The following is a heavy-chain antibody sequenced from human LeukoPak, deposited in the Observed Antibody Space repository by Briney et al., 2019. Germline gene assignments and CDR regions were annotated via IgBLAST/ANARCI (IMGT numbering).Heavy chain of an antibody. D-gene: IGHD6-13*01. Sequence: PSETLSLTCTVSGGSISSYYWSWIRQPPGKGLEWIGYIYYSGSTYYNPSLKSRVTISVDTSKNQFSLKLSSVTAADTAVYYCANKQQLTDAFDIWGQGTMVTVSS. J-gene: IGHJ3*02. CDR2: IYYSGST. CDR1: GGSISSYY. V-gene: IGHV4-59*04. CDR3: ANKQQLTDAFDI.